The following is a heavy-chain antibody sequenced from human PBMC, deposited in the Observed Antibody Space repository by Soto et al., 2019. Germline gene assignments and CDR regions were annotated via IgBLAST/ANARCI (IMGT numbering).Heavy chain of an antibody. Sequence: EVQLLESGGGLVQPGGSLRLSCAASGFTFSSYAMSWVRQAPGKGLEWVSAISGSGGSTYYADSVKGRFTISRDNSKNTLKPQMNSMRAEDTAVYYCATHRRNIVPQMFDYWGQGTLVTVSS. J-gene: IGHJ4*02. CDR2: ISGSGGST. CDR1: GFTFSSYA. D-gene: IGHD2-8*01. CDR3: ATHRRNIVPQMFDY. V-gene: IGHV3-23*01.